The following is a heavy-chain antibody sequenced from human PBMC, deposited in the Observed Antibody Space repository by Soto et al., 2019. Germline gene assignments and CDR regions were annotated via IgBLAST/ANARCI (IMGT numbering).Heavy chain of an antibody. D-gene: IGHD1-26*01. J-gene: IGHJ4*02. V-gene: IGHV1-69*01. CDR3: ARDGGRHSGGIDY. CDR2: IIPIFGTA. CDR1: GGTFRRYS. Sequence: QVQLVQSGAEVKKPGSSVKVSCKASGGTFRRYSINWVRQAPGQGLEWMGEIIPIFGTANYAQKFQGRVTIPADESTSTAYMELSSLRSEDTAVYYCARDGGRHSGGIDYWDQGTLVTVSS.